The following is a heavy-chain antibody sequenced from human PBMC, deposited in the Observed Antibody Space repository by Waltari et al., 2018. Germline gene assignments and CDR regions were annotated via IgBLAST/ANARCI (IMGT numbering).Heavy chain of an antibody. CDR1: GYTFSSYG. Sequence: QVRLVQSAAEVKKPGASVKVSCKASGYTFSSYGISWVRQAPGQGLEWMGWSGAYNGKTDYAQKFRGRVTLTTDRSTNTAYMELRSLRSDDTAFYYCASSSFCSSTTCYLGYWGQGTLVTVSS. D-gene: IGHD2-2*01. CDR3: ASSSFCSSTTCYLGY. CDR2: SGAYNGKT. J-gene: IGHJ4*02. V-gene: IGHV1-18*01.